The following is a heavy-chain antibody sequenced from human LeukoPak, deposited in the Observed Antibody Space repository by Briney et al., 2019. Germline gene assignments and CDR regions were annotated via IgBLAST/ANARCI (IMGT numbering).Heavy chain of an antibody. J-gene: IGHJ5*02. D-gene: IGHD3-9*01. CDR3: ARPAGRYFDWLPRAGINWFDP. V-gene: IGHV4-34*01. CDR2: INHSGST. CDR1: GGSFSGYY. Sequence: PAETLSLTCAVYGGSFSGYYWNGIRQPPGEGLEWIGEINHSGSTNYNPSLKSRVTISVDTSKNQFSLKLSSVTAADTAVYYCARPAGRYFDWLPRAGINWFDPWGQGTLVTVSS.